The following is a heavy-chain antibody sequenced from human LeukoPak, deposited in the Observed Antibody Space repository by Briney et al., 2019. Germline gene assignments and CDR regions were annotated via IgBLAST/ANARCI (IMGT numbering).Heavy chain of an antibody. CDR2: IKQDGSEK. CDR3: ARGTASSGPFDY. V-gene: IGHV3-7*01. Sequence: HTGGSLRLSCTASEFSFSTYWMTWVRQTPGKGLEWVANIKQDGSEKYYVDSVKGRFTISRDNAKNSLYLQMNSLRAEDTAVYYCARGTASSGPFDYWGQGTLVTVSS. D-gene: IGHD6-19*01. J-gene: IGHJ4*02. CDR1: EFSFSTYW.